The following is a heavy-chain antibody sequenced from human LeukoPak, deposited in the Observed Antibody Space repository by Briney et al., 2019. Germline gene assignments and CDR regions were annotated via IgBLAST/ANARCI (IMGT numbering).Heavy chain of an antibody. V-gene: IGHV4-39*07. CDR3: VRDRHYYDGSGYYYYYYVDV. CDR1: GGSISSSSYY. J-gene: IGHJ6*03. Sequence: SETLSLTCTVSGGSISSSSYYWGWIRQPPGKGLEWIGNLYYSGSTYYNPSLKSRATISLDTSKNQFSLKLSSVTAADTAVYYCVRDRHYYDGSGYYYYYYVDVWGKGTTVTVSS. CDR2: LYYSGST. D-gene: IGHD3-22*01.